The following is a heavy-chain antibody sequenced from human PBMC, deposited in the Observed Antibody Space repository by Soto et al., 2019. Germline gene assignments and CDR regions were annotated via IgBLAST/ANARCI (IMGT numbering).Heavy chain of an antibody. CDR2: ISSSSSYI. V-gene: IGHV3-21*01. CDR1: GFTFSSYS. J-gene: IGHJ3*02. Sequence: GGSLRLSCAASGFTFSSYSMNWVRQAPGKGLEWVSSISSSSSYIYYADSVKGRFTISRDNAKNSLYLQMNSLRAEDTAVYYCASDVLLWFGGRGAFDIWGQGTMVTVSS. D-gene: IGHD3-10*01. CDR3: ASDVLLWFGGRGAFDI.